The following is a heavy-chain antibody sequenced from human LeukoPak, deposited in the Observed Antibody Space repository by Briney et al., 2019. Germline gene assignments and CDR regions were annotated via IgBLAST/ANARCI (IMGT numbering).Heavy chain of an antibody. V-gene: IGHV4-39*07. J-gene: IGHJ4*02. Sequence: SETLSLTCTVSGGSISSSSYYWGWIRQPPGTGLEWIGSIYYSGSTYYNPSLKSRVTILVDTSKNQFSLKLSSVTAADTAVYYCARLVAAGKLFDYWGQGTLVTVSS. D-gene: IGHD6-13*01. CDR2: IYYSGST. CDR1: GGSISSSSYY. CDR3: ARLVAAGKLFDY.